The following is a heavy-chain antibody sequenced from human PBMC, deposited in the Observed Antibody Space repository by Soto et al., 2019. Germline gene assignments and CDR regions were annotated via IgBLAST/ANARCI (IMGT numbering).Heavy chain of an antibody. Sequence: EVQVLESGGGLAQPGRSLRLSCAVSGLSFSSYAMTWVRQSPGKGLELVSSISRSGNSTYSADSVRGLFTISRDNSKNTLYLQINSLRAEDTAVYYCAKDAKILYWLPTSYYFDFWGQGTLVTVSS. J-gene: IGHJ4*02. D-gene: IGHD3-22*01. CDR3: AKDAKILYWLPTSYYFDF. CDR1: GLSFSSYA. CDR2: ISRSGNST. V-gene: IGHV3-23*01.